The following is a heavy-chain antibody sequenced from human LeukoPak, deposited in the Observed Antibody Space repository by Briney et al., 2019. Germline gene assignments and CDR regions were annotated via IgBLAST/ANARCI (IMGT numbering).Heavy chain of an antibody. J-gene: IGHJ4*02. CDR2: ISAYNGNT. V-gene: IGHV1-18*01. CDR1: GYTFTSCG. D-gene: IGHD6-19*01. CDR3: ARDRAGYSSGPTDY. Sequence: ASVKVSCKASGYTFTSCGISWVRQAPGQGLEWMGWISAYNGNTNYAQKLQGRVTMTTDTSTSTAYMELRSLRSDDTAVYYCARDRAGYSSGPTDYWGQGTLVTVSS.